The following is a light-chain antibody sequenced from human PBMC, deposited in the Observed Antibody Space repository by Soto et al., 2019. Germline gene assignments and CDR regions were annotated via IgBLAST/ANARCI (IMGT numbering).Light chain of an antibody. CDR2: GAS. V-gene: IGKV3-20*01. CDR3: QQYGSSAWT. CDR1: QSVSSSY. Sequence: EIVLTQSPGTLSLSPGERATLSCRASQSVSSSYLAWYQQKPGQAPRLLIYGASSRATGIPDRFSGSGSGTDFTLTISRLEPEDFAVNYCQQYGSSAWTFGHGTKVEIK. J-gene: IGKJ1*01.